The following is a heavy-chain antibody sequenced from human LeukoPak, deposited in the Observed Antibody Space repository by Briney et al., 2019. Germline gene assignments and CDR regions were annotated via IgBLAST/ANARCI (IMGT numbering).Heavy chain of an antibody. D-gene: IGHD6-13*01. CDR2: IYYSGST. Sequence: PSETLSLTCTVSGGSISSSSYYWGWIRQPPGEGLEWIGSIYYSGSTYYNPSLKSRVTISVDTSKNQFSLKLSSVTAADTAVYYCVVIRSGSSWPNYYYYMDVWGKGTTVTVSS. CDR1: GGSISSSSYY. J-gene: IGHJ6*03. CDR3: VVIRSGSSWPNYYYYMDV. V-gene: IGHV4-39*07.